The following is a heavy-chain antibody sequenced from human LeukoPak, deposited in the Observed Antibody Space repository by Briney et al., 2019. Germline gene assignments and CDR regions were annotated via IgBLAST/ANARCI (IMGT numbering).Heavy chain of an antibody. CDR1: GGSISSGGYY. Sequence: SETLSLTCTVSGGSISSGGYYWSWIRQPPGKGLEWIGEINHSGSTNYNPSLKSRVTISVDTSKNQFSLKLSSVTAADTAVYYCAGGSHLATSSSSYWGQGTLVTVSS. CDR2: INHSGST. J-gene: IGHJ4*02. V-gene: IGHV4-39*07. CDR3: AGGSHLATSSSSY. D-gene: IGHD6-6*01.